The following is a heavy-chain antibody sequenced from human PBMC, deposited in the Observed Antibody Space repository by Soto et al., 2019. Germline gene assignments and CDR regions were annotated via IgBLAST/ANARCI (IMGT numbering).Heavy chain of an antibody. CDR2: IYYSGST. CDR3: ARGRWHYDSSGYYQPRGGNWFDP. CDR1: GGSISSYY. D-gene: IGHD3-22*01. Sequence: SETLSLTCTVSGGSISSYYWSWIRQPPGKGLEWIGYIYYSGSTNYNPSLKSRVTISVDTSKNQFSLKLSSVTAADTAVYYCARGRWHYDSSGYYQPRGGNWFDPWGQGTLVTVSS. J-gene: IGHJ5*02. V-gene: IGHV4-59*12.